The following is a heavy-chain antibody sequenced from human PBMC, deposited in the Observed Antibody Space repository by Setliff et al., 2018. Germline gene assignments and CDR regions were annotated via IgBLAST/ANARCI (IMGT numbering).Heavy chain of an antibody. D-gene: IGHD3-22*01. V-gene: IGHV1-18*01. CDR2: XNXXXXXX. CDR1: GYTFTNYG. J-gene: IGHJ4*02. CDR3: ARINFYVSSGFYYASDY. Sequence: GASVKVSCKTSGYTFTNYGINWVRQAPGQGLEWMGWXNXXXXXXXXXXXXXXXXXMTTDTSTSTAYMELKDLTSDDTALYYCARINFYVSSGFYYASDYWGQGTLVTVPQ.